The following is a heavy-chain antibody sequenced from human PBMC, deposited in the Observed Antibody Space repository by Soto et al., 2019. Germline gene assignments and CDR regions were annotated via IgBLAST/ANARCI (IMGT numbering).Heavy chain of an antibody. J-gene: IGHJ5*02. CDR2: IHSTSTTV. CDR1: GFTFTTFS. V-gene: IGHV3-48*01. CDR3: ARGNYCSGDRCTDGPNWFGP. Sequence: EVQLVESGGGLVQPGGSLRLSCAASGFTFTTFSMNWVRQAPGKGLEWVSYIHSTSTTVFDADSVKGRFTISRDNARNSLFLQLSSLRVEDTSVYYCARGNYCSGDRCTDGPNWFGPWGQGTLVTVSS. D-gene: IGHD2-15*01.